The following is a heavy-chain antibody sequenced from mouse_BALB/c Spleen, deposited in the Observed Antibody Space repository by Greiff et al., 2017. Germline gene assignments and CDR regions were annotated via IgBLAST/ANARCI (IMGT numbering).Heavy chain of an antibody. CDR1: GYTFTSYW. V-gene: IGHV1-87*01. CDR2: IYPGDGDT. CDR3: ASDGYYEGYFDV. D-gene: IGHD2-3*01. Sequence: VQLQQSGAELARPGASVKLSCKASGYTFTSYWMQWVKQRPGQGLEWIGAIYPGDGDTRYTQKFKGKATLTADKSSSTAYMQLSSLASEDSAVYYCASDGYYEGYFDVWGAGTTVTVSS. J-gene: IGHJ1*01.